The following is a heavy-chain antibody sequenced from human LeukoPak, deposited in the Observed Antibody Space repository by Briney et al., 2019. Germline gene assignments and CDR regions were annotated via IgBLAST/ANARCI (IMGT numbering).Heavy chain of an antibody. CDR1: GFTFSSYW. CDR2: IKQDGSEK. CDR3: ARIRVTLITTAYYFDY. D-gene: IGHD5-24*01. Sequence: PGGSLRLSCAASGFTFSSYWMSWVRQAPGKGLEWVANIKQDGSEKYYVDSVKGRFTISRDNAKNSLYLQMNSLRAEDTAVYYCARIRVTLITTAYYFDYWGQGTLVTVSS. V-gene: IGHV3-7*01. J-gene: IGHJ4*02.